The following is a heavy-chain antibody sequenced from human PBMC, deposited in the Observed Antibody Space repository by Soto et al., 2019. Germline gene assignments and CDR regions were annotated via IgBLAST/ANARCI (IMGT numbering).Heavy chain of an antibody. CDR3: ARAKGGSSWYIWLDP. J-gene: IGHJ5*02. Sequence: SETLSLTCTVSGGSISSGGYYWSWIRQHPGKGLEWIGYIYYSGSTYYNPSLKSRVTISVDTSKNQFSLKLSSVTAADTAVYYCARAKGGSSWYIWLDPWGQGTLVTV. CDR2: IYYSGST. CDR1: GGSISSGGYY. V-gene: IGHV4-31*03. D-gene: IGHD6-13*01.